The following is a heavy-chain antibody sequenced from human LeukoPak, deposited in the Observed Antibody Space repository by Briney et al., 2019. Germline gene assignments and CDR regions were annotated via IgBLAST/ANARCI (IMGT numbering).Heavy chain of an antibody. CDR1: GFTFSSYW. J-gene: IGHJ6*02. CDR2: INSDGSST. Sequence: GGSLRLSCAASGFTFSSYWMHWVRHAPGKGLVWVSRINSDGSSTSYADSVKGRFTISRDNAKNTLYLQMNSLRAEDTAVYYCARGRYCSSTSCYTRNYGMDVWGQGTTVTVSS. CDR3: ARGRYCSSTSCYTRNYGMDV. V-gene: IGHV3-74*01. D-gene: IGHD2-2*01.